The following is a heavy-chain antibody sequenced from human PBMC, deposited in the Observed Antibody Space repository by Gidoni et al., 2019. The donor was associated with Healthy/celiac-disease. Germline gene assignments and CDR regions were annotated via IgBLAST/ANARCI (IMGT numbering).Heavy chain of an antibody. CDR2: ISWNSGSI. CDR1: GFNFDDYA. Sequence: EVQLVESGGGLVQPGRSLRLSCAAYGFNFDDYAMHWVRQAPGKGLEWVSGISWNSGSIGYADSVKGRFTISRDNAKNSLYLQMNSLRAEDTALYYCAKDRGLGIAAAHFDYWGQGTLVTVSS. CDR3: AKDRGLGIAAAHFDY. J-gene: IGHJ4*02. V-gene: IGHV3-9*01. D-gene: IGHD6-13*01.